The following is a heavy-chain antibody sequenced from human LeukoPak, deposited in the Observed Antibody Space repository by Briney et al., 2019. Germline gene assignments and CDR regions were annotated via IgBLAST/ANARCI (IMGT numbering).Heavy chain of an antibody. Sequence: GGSLRLSCAASGFIFSTYWMTWVRQAPGKGLQWVATIRYDGNEIFYLDSERGRFTVSRDNAMNSLYLQMNGLTAEDTAVYYCVRESFSRGDLNWGQGTLVSVSS. CDR3: VRESFSRGDLN. V-gene: IGHV3-7*01. CDR2: IRYDGNEI. J-gene: IGHJ4*02. CDR1: GFIFSTYW. D-gene: IGHD7-27*01.